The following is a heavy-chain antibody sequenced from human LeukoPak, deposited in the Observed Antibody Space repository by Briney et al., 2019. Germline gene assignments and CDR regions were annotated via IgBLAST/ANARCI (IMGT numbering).Heavy chain of an antibody. CDR3: ASSGLLVHWFDP. V-gene: IGHV1-69*05. CDR2: IIPIFGTA. Sequence: ASVKVSCKASGGTFSSYAISWVRQAPGQGLEWMGGIIPIFGTANYAQKFQGRVTITTDESTSTAYMELSSLRSEDTAVYYCASSGLLVHWFDPWGQGTLVTVSS. D-gene: IGHD2/OR15-2a*01. J-gene: IGHJ5*02. CDR1: GGTFSSYA.